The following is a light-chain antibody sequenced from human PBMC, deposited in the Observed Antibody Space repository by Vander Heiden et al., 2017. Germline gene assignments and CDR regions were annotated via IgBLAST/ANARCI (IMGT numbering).Light chain of an antibody. CDR2: DAS. CDR1: QSISNW. Sequence: DFQMTQSPSTLSASVGDRVTITCRASQSISNWLAWYQQKPGKVPKVLIYDASSLESGGPSRFSGSGSGTEFTLTISSLQPDDFATYYCQHYNVYSWTFGQGTKVEIK. CDR3: QHYNVYSWT. V-gene: IGKV1-5*01. J-gene: IGKJ1*01.